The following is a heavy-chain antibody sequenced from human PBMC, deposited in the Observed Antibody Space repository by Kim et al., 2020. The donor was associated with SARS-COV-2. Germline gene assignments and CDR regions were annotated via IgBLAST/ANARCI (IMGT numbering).Heavy chain of an antibody. J-gene: IGHJ5*02. CDR1: GGSISSGGYY. Sequence: SETLSLTCTVSGGSISSGGYYWSWIRQHPGKGLEWIGYIYYSGSTYYNPSLKSRVTISVDTSKNQFSLKLSSVTAADTAVYYCARDRIRGSYLDWFDPWGQGTLVTVSS. CDR3: ARDRIRGSYLDWFDP. CDR2: IYYSGST. D-gene: IGHD1-26*01. V-gene: IGHV4-31*03.